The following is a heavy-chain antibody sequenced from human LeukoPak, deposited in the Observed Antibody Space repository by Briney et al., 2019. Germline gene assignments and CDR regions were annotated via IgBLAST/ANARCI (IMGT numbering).Heavy chain of an antibody. CDR2: INPSGGST. D-gene: IGHD3-16*02. CDR3: ARGPTYYDYVWGSYRHEIDY. Sequence: ASVKVSCKASGYTFTSYYMHWVRQAPGQGLEWMGIINPSGGSTSYAQKFQGRVTMTRDTSTSTVYMELSSLRSEDTAVYYCARGPTYYDYVWGSYRHEIDYWRQGTLVTVSS. V-gene: IGHV1-46*01. CDR1: GYTFTSYY. J-gene: IGHJ4*02.